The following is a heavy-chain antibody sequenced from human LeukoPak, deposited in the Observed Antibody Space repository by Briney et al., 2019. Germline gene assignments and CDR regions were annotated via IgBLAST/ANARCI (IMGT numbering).Heavy chain of an antibody. CDR3: ARGAGATTAVDY. Sequence: GASLKVSCKASGCTFSSCAISWVRQAPGQGLEWMGGIIPIFGTANYAQKFQGRVTITADESTSTAYMELSSLRSEDTAVYYCARGAGATTAVDYWGQGTLVTVSS. CDR2: IIPIFGTA. D-gene: IGHD1-26*01. V-gene: IGHV1-69*13. J-gene: IGHJ4*02. CDR1: GCTFSSCA.